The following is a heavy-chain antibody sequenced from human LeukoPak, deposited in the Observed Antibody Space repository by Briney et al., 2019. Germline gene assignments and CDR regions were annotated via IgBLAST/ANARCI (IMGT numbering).Heavy chain of an antibody. CDR3: ASRLGSGMDV. CDR2: IYYSGST. J-gene: IGHJ6*02. D-gene: IGHD3-3*01. CDR1: GGSISSSSYY. Sequence: PSETLSLTCTVSGGSISSSSYYWGWIRQPPGRGLEWIGSIYYSGSTYYNPSLKSRVTISVDTSKNQFSLKLSSVTAADTAVYYCASRLGSGMDVWGQGTTVTVSS. V-gene: IGHV4-39*01.